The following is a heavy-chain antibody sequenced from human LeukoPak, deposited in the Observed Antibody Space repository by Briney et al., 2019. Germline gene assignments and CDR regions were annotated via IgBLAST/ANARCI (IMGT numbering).Heavy chain of an antibody. D-gene: IGHD6-13*01. CDR2: VYGGGDT. V-gene: IGHV3-66*01. CDR3: ARVIAAAGTYWFDP. J-gene: IGHJ5*02. CDR1: GFTVSNNY. Sequence: GGSLRLSCAASGFTVSNNYMNWVRQAPGKGLEWVSTVYGGGDTFYADSVKGRFTISRDNSDNTLYLQMNNLRADDTAVYYCARVIAAAGTYWFDPWGQGTLVTVSS.